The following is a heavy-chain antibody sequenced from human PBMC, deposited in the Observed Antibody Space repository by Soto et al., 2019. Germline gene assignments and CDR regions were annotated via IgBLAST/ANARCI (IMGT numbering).Heavy chain of an antibody. J-gene: IGHJ5*02. CDR3: ARDLIAVAGVNWFDA. CDR1: GGTFSSYA. V-gene: IGHV1-69*13. D-gene: IGHD6-19*01. Sequence: VKVSCKASGGTFSSYAISWVRQAPGQGLEWMGGIIPIFGTANYAQKFQGRVTITADESTSTAYMEMSSLRSEDTAVYYCARDLIAVAGVNWFDAWGQGTLVTVYS. CDR2: IIPIFGTA.